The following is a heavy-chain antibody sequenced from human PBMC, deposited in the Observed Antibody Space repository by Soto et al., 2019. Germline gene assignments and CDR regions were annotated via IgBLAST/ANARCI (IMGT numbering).Heavy chain of an antibody. CDR1: GFTFNNYA. CDR3: AKDRVFYDFSHHATDV. V-gene: IGHV3-23*01. Sequence: GGSLRLSCAASGFTFNNYAMTWVRQAPGKGLEWVSALSARGDSTYYADSVKGRFTISRDSSENTLYLQMNSLRAEDTAVYYCAKDRVFYDFSHHATDVWGQGTTVTVSS. D-gene: IGHD3-3*01. J-gene: IGHJ6*02. CDR2: LSARGDST.